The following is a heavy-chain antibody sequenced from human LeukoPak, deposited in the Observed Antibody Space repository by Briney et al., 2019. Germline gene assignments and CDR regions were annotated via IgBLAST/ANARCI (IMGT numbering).Heavy chain of an antibody. Sequence: PGGSLRLSCAASGFTFSSHGMNWVRQAPGKGLEWIGSMYHSGSTYYNPPLKSRVTISEDTSKNQFSLKLRSVTAADTAVYYCARGPRFGELLWHWFDPWGQGTLVTVSS. CDR3: ARGPRFGELLWHWFDP. D-gene: IGHD3-10*01. J-gene: IGHJ5*02. V-gene: IGHV4-38-2*01. CDR1: GFTFSSHGM. CDR2: MYHSGST.